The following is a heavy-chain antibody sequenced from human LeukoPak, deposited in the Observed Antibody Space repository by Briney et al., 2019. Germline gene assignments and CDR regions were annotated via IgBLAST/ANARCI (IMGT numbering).Heavy chain of an antibody. CDR2: ISINGGST. Sequence: GGSLRLSCSASGTAFRTYAMHWVRQPPGKGLYYVSAISINGGSTYYAASVKGRFTISRDNSKNTLYLQMNGLRAEDTAIYYCVKDWDMAPGYWGQGTLVTVSS. CDR3: VKDWDMAPGY. CDR1: GTAFRTYA. D-gene: IGHD2-15*01. V-gene: IGHV3-64*04. J-gene: IGHJ4*02.